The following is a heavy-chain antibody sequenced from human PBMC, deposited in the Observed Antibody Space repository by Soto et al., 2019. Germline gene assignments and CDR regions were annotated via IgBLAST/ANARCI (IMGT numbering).Heavy chain of an antibody. V-gene: IGHV4-34*01. CDR1: GGSFSGYY. J-gene: IGHJ5*02. CDR3: ARHRFGVVIT. D-gene: IGHD3-3*01. Sequence: QVQLQQWGAGLLKPSETLSLTCAVYGGSFSGYYWSWIRQPPGKGLEWIGEINHSGSTNYNPSLKSRVTISVDTSKNQFSLKLSSVTAADTAVYYGARHRFGVVITWGQGTLVTVSS. CDR2: INHSGST.